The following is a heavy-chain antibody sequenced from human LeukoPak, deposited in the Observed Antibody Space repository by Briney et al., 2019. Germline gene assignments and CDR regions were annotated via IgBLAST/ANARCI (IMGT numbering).Heavy chain of an antibody. CDR1: GGSFSGYY. V-gene: IGHV4-34*01. D-gene: IGHD6-6*01. CDR2: INHSGST. Sequence: SETLTLTCAVYGGSFSGYYWSWIRQPPGKGLEWIGEINHSGSTNYNPSLKSRVTISVDTSKNQFSLKLSSVTAADTAVYYCARGTKRIAARPHYYYGMDVWGQGTTVTVSS. CDR3: ARGTKRIAARPHYYYGMDV. J-gene: IGHJ6*02.